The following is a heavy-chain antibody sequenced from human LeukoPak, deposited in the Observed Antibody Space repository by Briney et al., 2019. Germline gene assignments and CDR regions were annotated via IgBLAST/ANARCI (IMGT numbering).Heavy chain of an antibody. J-gene: IGHJ5*02. CDR3: ASLIRHWFDP. CDR2: ISAYNGNT. V-gene: IGHV1-18*01. D-gene: IGHD6-6*01. Sequence: ASVKVSCKASVYTFTSYGISWVRQAPGQGLEWMGWISAYNGNTNYAQKLQGRVTMTTDTSTSTAYMELRSLRSDDTAVYYCASLIRHWFDPWGQGTLVSVSS. CDR1: VYTFTSYG.